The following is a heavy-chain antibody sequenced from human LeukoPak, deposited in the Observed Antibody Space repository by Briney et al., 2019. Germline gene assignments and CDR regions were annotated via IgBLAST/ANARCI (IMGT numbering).Heavy chain of an antibody. J-gene: IGHJ4*02. D-gene: IGHD6-6*01. CDR3: ARLISTSSSRFSDY. CDR1: GFTFSSYA. V-gene: IGHV3-23*01. Sequence: GGSLRLSCAASGFTFSSYAMSWVRQAPGKGLEWVSAISISGENTYYADSVKGRFTISRDTSRNALYLQMHSLRAEDTAVYYCARLISTSSSRFSDYWGQGTLVTVSS. CDR2: ISISGENT.